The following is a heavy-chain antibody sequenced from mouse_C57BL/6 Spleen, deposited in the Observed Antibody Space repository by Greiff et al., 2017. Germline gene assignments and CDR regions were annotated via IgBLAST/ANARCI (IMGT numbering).Heavy chain of an antibody. CDR2: INPNNGGT. D-gene: IGHD1-1*01. Sequence: EVKLVESGPELVKPGASVKMSCKASGYTFTDYNMHWVKQSHGKSLEWIGYINPNNGGTSYNQKFKGKATLTVNKSSSTAYMELRSLTSEDSAVYYCARRDITTVVARGDYWGQGTTLTVSS. CDR3: ARRDITTVVARGDY. CDR1: GYTFTDYN. V-gene: IGHV1-22*01. J-gene: IGHJ2*01.